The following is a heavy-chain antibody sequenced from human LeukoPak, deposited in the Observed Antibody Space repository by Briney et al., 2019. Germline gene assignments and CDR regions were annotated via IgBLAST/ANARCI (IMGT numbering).Heavy chain of an antibody. Sequence: SETLSLTCTVSGGSISSSSYYWGWIRQPPGKGLEWIGSIYYSGSTYYNPSLKSRVTISVDTSKNQFSLKLSSVTAADTAVYYCARDSAVGGSGSYFYYYYYMDVWGKGTTVTISS. D-gene: IGHD3-10*01. CDR2: IYYSGST. J-gene: IGHJ6*03. CDR1: GGSISSSSYY. V-gene: IGHV4-39*07. CDR3: ARDSAVGGSGSYFYYYYYMDV.